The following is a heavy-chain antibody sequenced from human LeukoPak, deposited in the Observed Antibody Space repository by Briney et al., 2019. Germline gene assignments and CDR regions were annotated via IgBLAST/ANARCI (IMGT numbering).Heavy chain of an antibody. V-gene: IGHV3-23*01. CDR2: ISDGGGST. J-gene: IGHJ4*02. CDR3: AKVPSKFITKSY. D-gene: IGHD3-16*02. Sequence: GGSLRLSCAVSGLTFSTYAMSWVRQAPGKGLEWVSTISDGGGSTYSAGSVKGRFTISRDNSKNTVYLQINSLRAEDTAVYYCAKVPSKFITKSYWGQGTLVTVSS. CDR1: GLTFSTYA.